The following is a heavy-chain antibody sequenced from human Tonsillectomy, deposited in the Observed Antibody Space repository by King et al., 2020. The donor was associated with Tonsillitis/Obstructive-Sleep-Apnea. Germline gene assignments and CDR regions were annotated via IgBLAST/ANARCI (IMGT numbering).Heavy chain of an antibody. CDR1: GFTFSRYG. Sequence: VQLVESGGGVVQPGRSLRLSCAASGFTFSRYGMHWVRQAPGKGLEWVAVIWYDGSNKYYADSVKGRFTISRDNSENTLYLQMNSLRAEDTAVYYCARDVRYYDSGTYYNRFDPWGQGTLVTVSS. J-gene: IGHJ5*02. CDR2: IWYDGSNK. V-gene: IGHV3-33*01. CDR3: ARDVRYYDSGTYYNRFDP. D-gene: IGHD3-10*01.